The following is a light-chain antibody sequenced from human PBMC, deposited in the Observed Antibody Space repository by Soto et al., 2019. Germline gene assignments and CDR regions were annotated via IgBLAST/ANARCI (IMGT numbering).Light chain of an antibody. V-gene: IGKV1-5*01. CDR3: QHYDSHRGS. CDR1: QSVSTW. J-gene: IGKJ2*01. CDR2: EAS. Sequence: DIQMTQSPSXLSASVGDRVTITCRASQSVSTWMAWYQQKPGKAPKLLIFEASTLQGGVPSRFSGSGSETEFTLTISGLQPDDFATYYCQHYDSHRGSFGQGTKVDIK.